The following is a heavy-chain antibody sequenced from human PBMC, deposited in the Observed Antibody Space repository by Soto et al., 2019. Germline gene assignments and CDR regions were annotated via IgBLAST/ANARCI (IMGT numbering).Heavy chain of an antibody. Sequence: EASVKVSCKASGYSFTTYALHWVRQAPGQRLEWMAWIDAGNGNTKYSQKFQGRVTVTRDTIASTIYMQLSSLKSEDTAVFYCARQLPGTRGVFEIWGQGTEVTV. CDR3: ARQLPGTRGVFEI. CDR1: GYSFTTYA. J-gene: IGHJ3*02. V-gene: IGHV1-3*01. D-gene: IGHD1-1*01. CDR2: IDAGNGNT.